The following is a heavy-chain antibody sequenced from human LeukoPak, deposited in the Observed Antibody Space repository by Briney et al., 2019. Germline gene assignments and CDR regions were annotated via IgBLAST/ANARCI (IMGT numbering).Heavy chain of an antibody. CDR1: GFTVSSNY. V-gene: IGHV3-48*01. Sequence: GGPLRLSCAASGFTVSSNYMNWVRQAPGKGLEWVSYISSSSSTIYYADSVKGRFTISRDNAKNSLYLQMNSLRAEDTAVYYCARDLSPRYDSSGYDYWGQGTLVTVSS. CDR2: ISSSSSTI. CDR3: ARDLSPRYDSSGYDY. D-gene: IGHD3-22*01. J-gene: IGHJ4*02.